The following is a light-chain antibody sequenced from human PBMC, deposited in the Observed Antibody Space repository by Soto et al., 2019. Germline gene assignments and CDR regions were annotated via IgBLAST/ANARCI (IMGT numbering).Light chain of an antibody. Sequence: QSALTQPRSVSGSPGQSVTISCTGTSSDVGGYNYVSWYQQHPGKAPKLMIYDVGKRPSGVPDRFSGSKSGNTASLTISGLQAEDEADYYCCSYAGNYVWVFGGGTKLTVL. CDR3: CSYAGNYVWV. CDR2: DVG. J-gene: IGLJ3*02. CDR1: SSDVGGYNY. V-gene: IGLV2-11*01.